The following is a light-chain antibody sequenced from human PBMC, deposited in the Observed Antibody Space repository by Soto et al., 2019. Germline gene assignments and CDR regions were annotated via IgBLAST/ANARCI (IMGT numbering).Light chain of an antibody. Sequence: QSALTQPASVSGSPGQSITISCTGTSSDIAIYNFVSWYQQHPGKAPRLMIFQVTNRPSGVSTRFSGSKSGNTASLTVSGLQDEDEADYYCSSYTDSTDYVFGTGTKLTVL. CDR1: SSDIAIYNF. J-gene: IGLJ1*01. V-gene: IGLV2-14*01. CDR2: QVT. CDR3: SSYTDSTDYV.